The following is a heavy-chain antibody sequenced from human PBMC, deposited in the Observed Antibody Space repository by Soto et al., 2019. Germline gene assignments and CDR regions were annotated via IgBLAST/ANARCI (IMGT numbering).Heavy chain of an antibody. CDR1: GASISSTDYY. CDR2: ISYNGRT. J-gene: IGHJ5*01. D-gene: IGHD6-13*01. CDR3: ARGIPGYSSSWYGS. V-gene: IGHV4-30-4*01. Sequence: KASETLSLTCTVSGASISSTDYYWSWIRQPPGKGLESIGYISYNGRTYYNPSLKSRLTMSIDTSKNQFSLKLTSVTATDTAVYYCARGIPGYSSSWYGSWGQGTLVTVSS.